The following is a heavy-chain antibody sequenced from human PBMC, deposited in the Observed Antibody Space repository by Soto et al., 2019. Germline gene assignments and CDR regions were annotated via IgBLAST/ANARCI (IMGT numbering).Heavy chain of an antibody. CDR1: GFTFSNYA. V-gene: IGHV3-64*01. J-gene: IGHJ6*01. CDR3: ARVGSSGYYLPGRGMDV. Sequence: EVQLVESGGGLVQPGGSLRLSCAASGFTFSNYAMNWVRQAPGKGLEYVSSISSNGGSTYYANSVKGRFTISRDNSKNTLYLQMGSLRAEDMAVYHCARVGSSGYYLPGRGMDVW. CDR2: ISSNGGST. D-gene: IGHD3-22*01.